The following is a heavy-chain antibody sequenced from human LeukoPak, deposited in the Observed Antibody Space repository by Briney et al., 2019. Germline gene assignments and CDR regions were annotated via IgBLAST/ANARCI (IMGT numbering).Heavy chain of an antibody. J-gene: IGHJ6*03. V-gene: IGHV3-33*06. Sequence: GGSLRLSCAASGFTFSSYAMHWVRQAPGKGLEWVADIWYDGSNQYYADSVKGRFTISRDNSKNTLYLQMNSLRAEDTAVYYCVKDAGTKYYYHFYMDVWGKGTTVTVSS. D-gene: IGHD2-8*01. CDR2: IWYDGSNQ. CDR1: GFTFSSYA. CDR3: VKDAGTKYYYHFYMDV.